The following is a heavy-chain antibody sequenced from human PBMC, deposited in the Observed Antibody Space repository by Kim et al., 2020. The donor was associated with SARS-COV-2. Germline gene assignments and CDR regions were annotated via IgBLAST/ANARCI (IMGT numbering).Heavy chain of an antibody. D-gene: IGHD3-22*01. V-gene: IGHV4-31*02. CDR3: ARAHYYVSRGYAFDI. Sequence: PSLKSRVTISVDTSKTQFSLRLSSVTAADTAVYYCARAHYYVSRGYAFDIWGQGTMVTVSS. J-gene: IGHJ3*02.